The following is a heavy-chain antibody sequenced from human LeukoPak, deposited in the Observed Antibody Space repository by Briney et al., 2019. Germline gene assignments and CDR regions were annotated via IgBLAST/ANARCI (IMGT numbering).Heavy chain of an antibody. J-gene: IGHJ4*02. D-gene: IGHD2-8*01. CDR1: GFTLSSYT. CDR2: ISSGGST. CDR3: AKGGVMGARETDY. V-gene: IGHV3-23*01. Sequence: GGSLRLSCAASGFTLSSYTMGWVRQAPGKGLEWVSTISSGGSTYYPDSMKGRFTISRDNSKNPLYLQMNSLRGEDTAVYYCAKGGVMGARETDYWGQGTLVTVSS.